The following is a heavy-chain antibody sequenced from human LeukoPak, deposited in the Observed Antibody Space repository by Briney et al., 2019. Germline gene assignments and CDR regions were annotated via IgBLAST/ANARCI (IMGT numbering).Heavy chain of an antibody. J-gene: IGHJ4*02. Sequence: GRSLRLSCAASGFTFSSYAMHWVRQAPGKGLEWVAVISYDGSNKYYADSVKGRFTISRDNSKNTLYLQMNSLRAEDTAVYYCARDPYYYGSGSYRIAYWGQGTLVTVSS. CDR3: ARDPYYYGSGSYRIAY. V-gene: IGHV3-30-3*01. D-gene: IGHD3-10*01. CDR1: GFTFSSYA. CDR2: ISYDGSNK.